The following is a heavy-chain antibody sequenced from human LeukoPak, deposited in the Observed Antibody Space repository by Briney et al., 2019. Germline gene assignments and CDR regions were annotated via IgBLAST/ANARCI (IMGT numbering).Heavy chain of an antibody. CDR2: ISGDGYAT. CDR1: GFSFDDYA. CDR3: AKDKSHGYTWGAFDI. D-gene: IGHD5-24*01. Sequence: PGGSLRLSCAASGFSFDDYAMHWVRQAPGKGLEWVSLISGDGYATYYADSVKGRFTISRDGSKNSLYLQMNSLRTEDTALYYCAKDKSHGYTWGAFDIWGQGTMVTVSS. V-gene: IGHV3-43*02. J-gene: IGHJ3*02.